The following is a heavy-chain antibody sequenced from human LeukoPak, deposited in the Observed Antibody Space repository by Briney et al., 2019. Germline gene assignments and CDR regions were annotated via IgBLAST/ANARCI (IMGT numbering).Heavy chain of an antibody. J-gene: IGHJ4*02. V-gene: IGHV1-2*02. Sequence: ASVKVSCQASGYTFTGFYIHWVRQAPGQGLEWMGWIYPNSGDTGYAHKFQGRVTMTRDTSINTAYIDLSSLRSDDTAVYYCARQAGPTFDYWGQGTLVPVSS. CDR1: GYTFTGFY. CDR3: ARQAGPTFDY. CDR2: IYPNSGDT.